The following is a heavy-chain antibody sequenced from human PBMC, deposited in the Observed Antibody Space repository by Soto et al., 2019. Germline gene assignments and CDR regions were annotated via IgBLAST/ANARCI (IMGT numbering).Heavy chain of an antibody. J-gene: IGHJ6*02. D-gene: IGHD2-15*01. CDR2: IIPIFGTA. V-gene: IGHV1-69*12. CDR1: GGTFSSYA. Sequence: QVQLVQSGAEVKKPGSSVKVSCKASGGTFSSYAISWVRQAPGQGLEWMGGIIPIFGTANYAQKFQGRVTITADESTSAAYRELSSLRSEDTAVYYCARHPGGRGYYYGMDVWGQGTKVTVSS. CDR3: ARHPGGRGYYYGMDV.